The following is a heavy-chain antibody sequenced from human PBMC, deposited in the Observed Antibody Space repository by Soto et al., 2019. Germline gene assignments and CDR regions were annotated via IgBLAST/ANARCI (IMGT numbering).Heavy chain of an antibody. J-gene: IGHJ3*02. Sequence: LSLTCTVSGGSISGYYWSWIRQPPGKGLEWIGYIYYSGSTNYNPSLKSRVTLSVDTSKNQFSLKLASLTAADTAVYYCARGSGGLDAFDIWGQGTMVTVS. CDR2: IYYSGST. CDR3: ARGSGGLDAFDI. V-gene: IGHV4-59*01. CDR1: GGSISGYY.